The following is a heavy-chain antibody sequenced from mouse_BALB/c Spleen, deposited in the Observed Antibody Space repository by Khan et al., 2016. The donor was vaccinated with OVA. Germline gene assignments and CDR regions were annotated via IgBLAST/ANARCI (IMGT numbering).Heavy chain of an antibody. D-gene: IGHD1-1*01. V-gene: IGHV2-9*02. CDR2: IWAGGST. Sequence: VQLKESGPGLVAPSQSLSITCTVSGFSLTNYGVHWVRQPPGKGLEWLGIIWAGGSTNYNSALMSRLSISKDNSKSQVFVKMISLQTDDTAMYYCARDHGNTYEYFDYWGQGTTLTVSS. J-gene: IGHJ2*01. CDR1: GFSLTNYG. CDR3: ARDHGNTYEYFDY.